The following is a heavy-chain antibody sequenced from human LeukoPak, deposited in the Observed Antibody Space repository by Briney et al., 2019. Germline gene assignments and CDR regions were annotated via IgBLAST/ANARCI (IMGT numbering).Heavy chain of an antibody. Sequence: PETLSLTCAVYGGSFSGYYWSWIRQPPGKGLEWIGEINHSGSTNYNPSLKSRVTISVDTSKNQFSLKLSSVTAADTAVYYCASPATADWDAFDIWGQGTMVTVSS. CDR3: ASPATADWDAFDI. V-gene: IGHV4-34*01. J-gene: IGHJ3*02. CDR2: INHSGST. D-gene: IGHD3/OR15-3a*01. CDR1: GGSFSGYY.